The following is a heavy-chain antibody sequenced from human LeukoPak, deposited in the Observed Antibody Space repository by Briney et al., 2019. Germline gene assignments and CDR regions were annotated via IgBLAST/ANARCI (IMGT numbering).Heavy chain of an antibody. D-gene: IGHD3-10*01. CDR2: FHPGDSRN. J-gene: IGHJ4*02. CDR3: ARLTYYGPTHYFDY. V-gene: IGHV5-51*01. Sequence: GASLQISCKGSGYTFTNDYIGWVRQLPGKGLEWMGIFHPGDSRNKYSPSFEGQVTISADKSISTAYLQWSSLKASDTAVYYCARLTYYGPTHYFDYWGQGTLVTVSS. CDR1: GYTFTNDY.